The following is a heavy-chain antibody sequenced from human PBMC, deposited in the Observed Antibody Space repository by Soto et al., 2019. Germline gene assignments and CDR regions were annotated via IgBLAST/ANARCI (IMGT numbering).Heavy chain of an antibody. Sequence: ASVKVSCTASGYTFTGNYMHWVRQAPGQGLEWMGWINPNSGGTNYAQKFQGWVTMTRDTSISTAYMELSRLRSDDTAVYYCARSDGYSYGYSLYGMDVWGQGTTVTVSS. J-gene: IGHJ6*02. V-gene: IGHV1-2*04. CDR2: INPNSGGT. D-gene: IGHD5-18*01. CDR1: GYTFTGNY. CDR3: ARSDGYSYGYSLYGMDV.